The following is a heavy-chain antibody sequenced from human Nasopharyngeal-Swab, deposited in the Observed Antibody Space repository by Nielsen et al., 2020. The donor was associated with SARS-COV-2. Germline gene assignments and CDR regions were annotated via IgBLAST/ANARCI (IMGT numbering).Heavy chain of an antibody. D-gene: IGHD3-22*01. CDR1: GFNLSNYG. J-gene: IGHJ3*02. V-gene: IGHV3-21*01. CDR3: ARGSGYYGAFDI. Sequence: GESLKISCAASGFNLSNYGMKWVSQAPGKGLEWVSFISSRSSYIYYADSLQGRFTISKDDAKNSLYLQMSSLRAEDTAVYYCARGSGYYGAFDIWGQGTMVTVSS. CDR2: ISSRSSYI.